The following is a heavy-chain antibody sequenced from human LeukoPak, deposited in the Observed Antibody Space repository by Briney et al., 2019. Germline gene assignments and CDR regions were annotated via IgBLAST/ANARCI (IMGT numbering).Heavy chain of an antibody. CDR2: ISSSSSYI. Sequence: GGSLRLSCAASGFTFSSYSMNWVRQAPGKGLEWVSSISSSSSYIYYADSVKGRFTISRDKAKNSLYLQMNSLRAEDTAVYYCAPPPSAVRYDYWGQGTLVTVSS. CDR1: GFTFSSYS. D-gene: IGHD3-9*01. V-gene: IGHV3-21*01. CDR3: APPPSAVRYDY. J-gene: IGHJ4*02.